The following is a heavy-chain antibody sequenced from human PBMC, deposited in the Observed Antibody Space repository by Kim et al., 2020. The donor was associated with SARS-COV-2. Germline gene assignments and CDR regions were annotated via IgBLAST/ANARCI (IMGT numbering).Heavy chain of an antibody. V-gene: IGHV4-39*01. CDR2: IYYSGST. J-gene: IGHJ6*02. CDR1: GGSISSSSYY. Sequence: SETLSLTCTVSGGSISSSSYYWGWIRQPPGKGLEWIGSIYYSGSTYYNPSLKSRVTISVDTSKNQFSLKLSSVTAADTAVYYCARHAYWDSSGYPDNYYYYYGMDVWGQGTTVTVSS. D-gene: IGHD3-22*01. CDR3: ARHAYWDSSGYPDNYYYYYGMDV.